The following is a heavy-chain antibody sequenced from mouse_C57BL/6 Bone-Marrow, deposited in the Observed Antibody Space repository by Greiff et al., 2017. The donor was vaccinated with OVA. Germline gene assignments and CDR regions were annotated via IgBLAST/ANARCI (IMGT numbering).Heavy chain of an antibody. CDR2: ISYSGST. Sequence: EVHLVESGPGLAKPSQTLSLTCSVTGYSITSDYWNWIRKFPGNKLEYMGYISYSGSTYYNPSLKSRISITRDTSKNQYYLQLNSVTTEDTATYYCAKIPYDYDEGNWYFDVWGTGTTVTVSS. J-gene: IGHJ1*03. CDR3: AKIPYDYDEGNWYFDV. CDR1: GYSITSDY. V-gene: IGHV3-8*01. D-gene: IGHD2-4*01.